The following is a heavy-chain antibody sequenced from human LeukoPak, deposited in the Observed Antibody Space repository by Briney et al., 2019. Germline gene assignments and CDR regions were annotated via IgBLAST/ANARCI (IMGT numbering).Heavy chain of an antibody. J-gene: IGHJ4*02. V-gene: IGHV4-39*07. D-gene: IGHD6-13*01. CDR3: ARGSSWYDY. CDR2: IYYSGTT. CDR1: GGSISDSSYY. Sequence: SETLSLTCTVSGGSISDSSYYWGWIRQPPGKGLEWIGSIYYSGTTYYNPSLKSRVTISLDTSKNQFSLKLSSVTAADTAVYYCARGSSWYDYWGQGTLVTVSS.